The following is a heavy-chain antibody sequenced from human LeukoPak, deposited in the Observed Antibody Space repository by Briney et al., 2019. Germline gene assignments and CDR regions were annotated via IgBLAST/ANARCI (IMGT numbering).Heavy chain of an antibody. J-gene: IGHJ5*02. CDR1: GFTFSNYW. CDR3: ARDTGSLGFDP. CDR2: INSDGSNT. V-gene: IGHV3-74*01. Sequence: PGGSLRLSCAASGFTFSNYWMHWVRQAPGKGLVWVSRINSDGSNTNYADSVKGRFTISRDNAKNSLYLQMNSLRAEDTAVYYCARDTGSLGFDPWGQGTLVTVSS. D-gene: IGHD3-10*01.